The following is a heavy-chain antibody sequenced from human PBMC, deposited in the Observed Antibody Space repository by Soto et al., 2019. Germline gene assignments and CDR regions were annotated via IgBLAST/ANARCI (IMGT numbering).Heavy chain of an antibody. J-gene: IGHJ6*03. CDR3: ARATEERYSSYGYYYYYMDV. D-gene: IGHD5-12*01. CDR2: IWDDGSDQ. CDR1: GFSFSNFG. V-gene: IGHV3-33*01. Sequence: GGSLRLSCAASGFSFSNFGMHWVRQAPGKGLEWVTVIWDDGSDQYYVDSVKGRFTISRDNSKNTLYLQMNSLRVEDTAVYYCARATEERYSSYGYYYYYMDVWGKGTTVTVSS.